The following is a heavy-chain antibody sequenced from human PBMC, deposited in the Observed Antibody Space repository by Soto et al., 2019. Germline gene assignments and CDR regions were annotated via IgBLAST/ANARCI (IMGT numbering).Heavy chain of an antibody. J-gene: IGHJ6*02. CDR2: IYPGDSDT. CDR3: AASIFYYGMDV. Sequence: GVSLKISCKGDGDPFTNYWIGLVRQMPGKGLEWMGIIYPGDSDTKYNPSFQGQVTISADKSITTTYLRWTSLKASDTAIYYCAASIFYYGMDVWGQGNTVTVSS. CDR1: GDPFTNYW. V-gene: IGHV5-51*01.